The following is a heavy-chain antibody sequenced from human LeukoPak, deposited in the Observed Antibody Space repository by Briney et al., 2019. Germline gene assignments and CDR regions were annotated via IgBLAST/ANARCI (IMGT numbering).Heavy chain of an antibody. Sequence: SETPSLTCTVSGGSISSSSYYWGWIRQPPGKGLEWIGSIYYSGSTYYNPSLKSRVTISVDTSKNQFSLKLSSVTAADTAVYYCAGSTYDSSGSCYYYGMDVWGQGTTVTVSS. CDR3: AGSTYDSSGSCYYYGMDV. D-gene: IGHD3-22*01. CDR1: GGSISSSSYY. V-gene: IGHV4-39*05. CDR2: IYYSGST. J-gene: IGHJ6*02.